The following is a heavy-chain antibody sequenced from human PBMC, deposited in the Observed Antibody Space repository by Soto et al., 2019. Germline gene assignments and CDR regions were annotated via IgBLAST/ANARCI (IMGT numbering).Heavy chain of an antibody. Sequence: GGSLRLSCAASGFTFSSYDMHWVRQATGKGLEWVSAIGTAGDTYYPGSVKGRFTISRENAKNSLYLQMNSLRAGDTAVYYCARALGYCSSTSCYGHHDAFDIWGQGTMVTVSS. CDR2: IGTAGDT. CDR1: GFTFSSYD. CDR3: ARALGYCSSTSCYGHHDAFDI. V-gene: IGHV3-13*01. D-gene: IGHD2-2*01. J-gene: IGHJ3*02.